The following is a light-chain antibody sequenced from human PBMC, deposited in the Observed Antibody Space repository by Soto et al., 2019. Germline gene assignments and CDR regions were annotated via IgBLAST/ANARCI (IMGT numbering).Light chain of an antibody. V-gene: IGKV1-5*01. CDR1: QSISRW. J-gene: IGKJ4*01. CDR3: QQYQPFVLS. Sequence: DIQMTQSPSTLSASVGDSVTITCRASQSISRWLAGYQQKPGKAPKLLIYDASSLESGVPSRFSGSRSGTEFSLTISSLQPDDFASYHCQQYQPFVLSFGGGTKVEIK. CDR2: DAS.